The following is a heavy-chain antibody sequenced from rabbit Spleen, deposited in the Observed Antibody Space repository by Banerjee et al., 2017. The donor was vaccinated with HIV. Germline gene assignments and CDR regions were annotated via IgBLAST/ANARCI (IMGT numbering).Heavy chain of an antibody. V-gene: IGHV1S45*01. CDR1: GFTMSNYY. CDR3: ARDDGTTGNPDCLSL. J-gene: IGHJ6*01. Sequence: QQQLEESGGGLVQPEGSLTLTCTASGFTMSNYYMCWVRQAPGKGLEWIACIAGGSSGYTFHATWAKGRFTISKASSTTVTLQMTSLTAADTATYFCARDDGTTGNPDCLSLWGPGTLVTVS. CDR2: IAGGSSGYT. D-gene: IGHD7-1*01.